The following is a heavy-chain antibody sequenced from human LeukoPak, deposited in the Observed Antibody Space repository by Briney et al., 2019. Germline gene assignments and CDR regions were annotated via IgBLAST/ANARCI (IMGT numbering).Heavy chain of an antibody. CDR2: ISYDGSNK. J-gene: IGHJ4*02. CDR1: GFTFSGSA. V-gene: IGHV3-30*04. CDR3: ATPSHPEY. Sequence: GGSLRLSCAASGFTFSGSAMHWVRQAPGKGLEWVAVISYDGSNKYYADSVKGRFTISRDNSKNTLYLQMNSLRAEDTAVYYCATPSHPEYWGQGTLVTVSS.